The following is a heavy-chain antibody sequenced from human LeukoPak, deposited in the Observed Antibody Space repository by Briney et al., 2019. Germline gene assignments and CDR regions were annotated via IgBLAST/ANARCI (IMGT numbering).Heavy chain of an antibody. CDR3: AGDYNSLTGLNY. CDR1: GFTFSDSA. D-gene: IGHD3-9*01. CDR2: IRTQANNDAT. J-gene: IGHJ4*02. Sequence: GGSLRLSCAASGFTFSDSAMHWVRQASGRGLEWLGRIRTQANNDATAYGASVKGRFIISRDDSRNTAYLQMNSLKTEDTAVYYCAGDYNSLTGLNYWGQGTLVTVSS. V-gene: IGHV3-73*01.